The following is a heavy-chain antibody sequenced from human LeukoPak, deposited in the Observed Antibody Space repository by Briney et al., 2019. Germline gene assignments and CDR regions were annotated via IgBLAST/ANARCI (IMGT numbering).Heavy chain of an antibody. V-gene: IGHV5-51*01. J-gene: IGHJ4*02. CDR3: ARQMPYCSSTSCFIDY. D-gene: IGHD2-2*01. CDR2: IYPGDSDT. Sequence: PGESLKISCKGSGYSFTSYWIGWVRQMPEKGLEWMGIIYPGDSDTRYSPSFQGQVTISADKSISTAYLQWSSLKASDTAMYYCARQMPYCSSTSCFIDYWGQGTLVTVSS. CDR1: GYSFTSYW.